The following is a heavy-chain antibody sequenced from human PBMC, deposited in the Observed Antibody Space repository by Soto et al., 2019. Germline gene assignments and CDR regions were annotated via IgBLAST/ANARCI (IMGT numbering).Heavy chain of an antibody. Sequence: NPSETLSLTCAVYGGSFSGYYWSWIRQPPGKGLEWLGEINHSGSTNYNPSRKSRVTISVDTSKTQFSLKLSSVTAADTAVYYCARGKWFDPWGQGTLVTVSS. CDR2: INHSGST. CDR1: GGSFSGYY. CDR3: ARGKWFDP. V-gene: IGHV4-34*01. J-gene: IGHJ5*02.